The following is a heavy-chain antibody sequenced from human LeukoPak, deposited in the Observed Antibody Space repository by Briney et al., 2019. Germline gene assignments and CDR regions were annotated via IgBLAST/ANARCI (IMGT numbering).Heavy chain of an antibody. CDR2: ISSSSSYI. D-gene: IGHD1-26*01. J-gene: IGHJ4*02. CDR1: GFTFSSYS. V-gene: IGHV3-21*01. CDR3: ARDLQPLGAGGREPGY. Sequence: GGSLRLSCAASGFTFSSYSMNWVRQAPGKGLEWVSSISSSSSYIYYADSVKGRFTISRDNAKNSLYLQMNSLRAEDTAVYYCARDLQPLGAGGREPGYWGQGTLVTVSS.